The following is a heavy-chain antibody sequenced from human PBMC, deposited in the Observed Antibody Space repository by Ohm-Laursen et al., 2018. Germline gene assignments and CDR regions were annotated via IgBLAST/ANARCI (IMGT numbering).Heavy chain of an antibody. CDR1: GGSLRNYY. CDR2: IYYNGNP. J-gene: IGHJ5*02. CDR3: VLYSSFSVS. Sequence: SETLSLTCTVSGGSLRNYYWSRIRQPPGKGLEWIGYIYYNGNPRYNPSLESRVTISVDPSKNQFPLKLNSVTAADTALYYCVLYSSFSVSWGQGTLVTVSS. V-gene: IGHV4-59*08. D-gene: IGHD6-6*01.